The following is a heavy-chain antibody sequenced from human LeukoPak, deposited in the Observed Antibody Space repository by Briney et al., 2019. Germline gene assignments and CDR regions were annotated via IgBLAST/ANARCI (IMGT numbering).Heavy chain of an antibody. J-gene: IGHJ6*02. Sequence: SETLSLTCTVSGGSISSSSYYWGWIRQPPGKGLEWIGSIYHSGSTYYNPSLKSRVTKSVDTSKNQFSLKLSSVTAADTAVYYCASSCFSFGNAYYYYGMDVWGQGTTVTVSS. D-gene: IGHD3-10*01. CDR2: IYHSGST. V-gene: IGHV4-39*07. CDR1: GGSISSSSYY. CDR3: ASSCFSFGNAYYYYGMDV.